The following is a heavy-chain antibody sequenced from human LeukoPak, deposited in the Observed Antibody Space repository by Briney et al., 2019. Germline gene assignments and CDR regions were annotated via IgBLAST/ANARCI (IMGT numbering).Heavy chain of an antibody. J-gene: IGHJ6*02. CDR3: ARGSIASLGY. V-gene: IGHV4-34*01. CDR2: INHSGST. Sequence: SETLSLTCAVYGGSFSGYYWSWIRQPPGKGLEWIGEINHSGSTNYNPSLKSRVTISVDTSKNQFSLKLSSVTAADTAVYYCARGSIASLGYWGQGTTVTVSS. CDR1: GGSFSGYY. D-gene: IGHD2/OR15-2a*01.